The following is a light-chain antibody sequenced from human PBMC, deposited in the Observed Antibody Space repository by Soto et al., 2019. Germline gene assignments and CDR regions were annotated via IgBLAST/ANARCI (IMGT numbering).Light chain of an antibody. CDR2: DVS. Sequence: QAVVTQPASVSGSPGQSITISCTGTSSDVGAYNYVSWYQHHPGKAPKLMIYDVSNRPSGVSNRFSGSKSGNTASLTISGLQAADEADYYCNSFTTSSTLVFGGGTKLTVL. CDR1: SSDVGAYNY. J-gene: IGLJ2*01. V-gene: IGLV2-14*03. CDR3: NSFTTSSTLV.